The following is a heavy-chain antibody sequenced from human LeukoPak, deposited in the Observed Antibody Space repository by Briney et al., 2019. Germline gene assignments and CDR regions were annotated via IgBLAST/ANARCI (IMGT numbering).Heavy chain of an antibody. V-gene: IGHV3-21*01. Sequence: GGSLRLSCAASGFTFSSYAMSWVRQAPGKGLEWVSSITSGSSYIYYADSVKGRFTISRDNAKNSLYLQMNSLRAEDTAVYYCARETNLLLRGSAFDIWGQGTMVTVSS. J-gene: IGHJ3*02. CDR1: GFTFSSYA. D-gene: IGHD1-26*01. CDR2: ITSGSSYI. CDR3: ARETNLLLRGSAFDI.